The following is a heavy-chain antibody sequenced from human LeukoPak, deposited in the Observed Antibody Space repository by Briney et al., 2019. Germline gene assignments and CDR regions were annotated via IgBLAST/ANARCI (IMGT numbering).Heavy chain of an antibody. J-gene: IGHJ2*01. CDR1: GFTFSSHE. CDR2: VSSSSVTI. Sequence: PGGSLRLSCAASGFTFSSHEMNWVRQPPGKGLEWISYVSSSSVTIYYADSVKGRFTISRDNAKNSLYLQMSSLRDEDTAVYYCARDLNWHFGLWGRGTLVTVSS. V-gene: IGHV3-48*03. CDR3: ARDLNWHFGL.